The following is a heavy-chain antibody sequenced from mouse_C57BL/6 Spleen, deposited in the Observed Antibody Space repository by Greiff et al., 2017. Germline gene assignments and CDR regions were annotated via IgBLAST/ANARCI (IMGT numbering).Heavy chain of an antibody. J-gene: IGHJ4*01. V-gene: IGHV5-16*01. Sequence: EVKLQESEGGLVQPGSSMKLSCTASGFTFSDCYMAWVRQVPEKGLEWVANINYDGSSTYYLDSLKSRFIISRDNAKNILYLQMSSLKSEDTATYYCAREAYYSMDYWGQGTSVTVSS. CDR1: GFTFSDCY. CDR3: AREAYYSMDY. CDR2: INYDGSST.